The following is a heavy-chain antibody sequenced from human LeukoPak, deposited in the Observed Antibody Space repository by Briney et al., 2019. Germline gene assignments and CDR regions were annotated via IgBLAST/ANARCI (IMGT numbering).Heavy chain of an antibody. D-gene: IGHD3-10*01. V-gene: IGHV3-7*04. CDR1: GFTFRNYW. J-gene: IGHJ4*02. Sequence: PGGSLRLSCAASGFTFRNYWMTWFRQAPGKGLEWVANINEDGSGKYYVDSVKGRFTISRDNAKNSLNLQMTTLRAEDTAVYYCARDSSRASGSSNDCWGQGTLVIVSS. CDR2: INEDGSGK. CDR3: ARDSSRASGSSNDC.